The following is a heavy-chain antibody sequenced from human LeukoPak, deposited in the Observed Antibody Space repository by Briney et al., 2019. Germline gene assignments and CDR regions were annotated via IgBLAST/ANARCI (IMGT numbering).Heavy chain of an antibody. J-gene: IGHJ4*02. Sequence: GGSLRLSCAASGFTFSSYAMSWVRQAPGKGLEWVSGISGSGGSTYNADTVKGRVTISRDNSKNTLYLQMNSLRAEDTAVYYCAKLEPELRFFDWSLTHYFDYWGQGTLVTVSS. D-gene: IGHD3-9*01. CDR3: AKLEPELRFFDWSLTHYFDY. CDR1: GFTFSSYA. CDR2: ISGSGGST. V-gene: IGHV3-23*01.